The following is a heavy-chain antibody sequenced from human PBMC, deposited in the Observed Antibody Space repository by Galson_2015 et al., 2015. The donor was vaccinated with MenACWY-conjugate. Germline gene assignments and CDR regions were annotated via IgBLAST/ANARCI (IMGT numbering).Heavy chain of an antibody. CDR1: GFTFSSYA. V-gene: IGHV3-23*01. Sequence: SLRLPCAASGFTFSSYAMSWVRQAPGKGLEWVSAISGSGGSTYYADSVKGRFTISRDNSKNTLYLQMNSLRAEDTAVYYCAKDRGVAARPNWYFDLWGRGTLVTVSS. J-gene: IGHJ2*01. CDR2: ISGSGGST. D-gene: IGHD6-6*01. CDR3: AKDRGVAARPNWYFDL.